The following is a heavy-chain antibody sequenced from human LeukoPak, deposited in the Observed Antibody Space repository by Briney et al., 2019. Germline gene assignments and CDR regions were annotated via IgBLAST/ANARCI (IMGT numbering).Heavy chain of an antibody. V-gene: IGHV3-48*03. CDR1: GFTFSSYE. D-gene: IGHD1-26*01. CDR3: AREGPLDSGIYYVIDY. J-gene: IGHJ4*02. CDR2: ISTSSGTI. Sequence: GGSPRLSCAASGFTFSSYEMNWVRQAPGKGLEWISYISTSSGTIYYADSVKGRFTISRDSAKNSLYLQMNSLRAEDTAVYYCAREGPLDSGIYYVIDYWGQGTLVTVSS.